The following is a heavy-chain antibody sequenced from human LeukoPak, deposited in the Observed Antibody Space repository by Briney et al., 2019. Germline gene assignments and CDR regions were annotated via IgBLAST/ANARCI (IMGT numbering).Heavy chain of an antibody. CDR1: GGSFSGYY. J-gene: IGHJ3*02. CDR2: INHSGST. CDR3: ARAGHWGDAFDI. D-gene: IGHD3-16*01. V-gene: IGHV4-34*01. Sequence: SETLSLTCAVYGGSFSGYYWSWIRQPPGKGLEWIGEINHSGSTNYNPSLKSRVTISVDTSKNQFSLKLSSVTAADTAVYYCARAGHWGDAFDIWGQGTMVTVSS.